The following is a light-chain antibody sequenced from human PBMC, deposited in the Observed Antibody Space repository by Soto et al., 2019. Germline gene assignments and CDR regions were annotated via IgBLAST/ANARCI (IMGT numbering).Light chain of an antibody. CDR3: SSYAGSNTVV. J-gene: IGLJ2*01. Sequence: QSVLTQPPSASGSPGQSVTISCTGTSSDVGDFNYVSWYQQHPGKAPKLMIYEVDKRPSGVPDRFSGSKSGNTASLTVSGLQAEDEADYYCSSYAGSNTVVFGGGTKLTV. V-gene: IGLV2-8*01. CDR1: SSDVGDFNY. CDR2: EVD.